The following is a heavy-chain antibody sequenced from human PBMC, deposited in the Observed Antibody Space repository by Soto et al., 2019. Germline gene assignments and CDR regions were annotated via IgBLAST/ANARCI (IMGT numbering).Heavy chain of an antibody. CDR3: AADRKIVGTIGAFDF. J-gene: IGHJ4*02. V-gene: IGHV1-24*01. D-gene: IGHD1-26*01. CDR1: ENTLTELT. CDR2: SAPEEGEP. Sequence: ASVKVSCKVPENTLTELTIDWLRQAPGKGLEWMGRSAPEEGEPIYPQKFQGRVSMTEDPSTDTAYMELTSLRSEDTAVYFCAADRKIVGTIGAFDFWGPATLVTVSS.